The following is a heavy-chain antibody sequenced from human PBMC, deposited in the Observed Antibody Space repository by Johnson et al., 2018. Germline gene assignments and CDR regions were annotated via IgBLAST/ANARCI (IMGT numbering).Heavy chain of an antibody. CDR3: TRKASGAGLFDAFDS. D-gene: IGHD7-27*01. V-gene: IGHV3-49*03. CDR1: GFTFGDYA. CDR2: IRSKAYGGTT. Sequence: VQLVESGGGLVQPGRSLRLSCTASGFTFGDYAMSWFRQAPGKGLEWVGFIRSKAYGGTTEYAASVKGRFTISRDDSKSIAYLQMNSLKTEDTAGYHCTRKASGAGLFDAFDSWGQGTMVTVSS. J-gene: IGHJ3*02.